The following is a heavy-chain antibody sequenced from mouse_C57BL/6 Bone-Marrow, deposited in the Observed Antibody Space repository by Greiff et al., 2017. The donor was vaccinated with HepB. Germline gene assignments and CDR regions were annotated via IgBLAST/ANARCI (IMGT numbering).Heavy chain of an antibody. D-gene: IGHD2-4*01. Sequence: QVQLQQSGPELVKPGASVKLSCKASGYTFTSYDINWVKQRPGQGLEWIGWIYPRDGSTKYNEKFKGKATLTVDTSSSTAYMELHSLTSEDSAVYYCARRVYDYDGGYAMDYWGQGTSVTVSS. CDR1: GYTFTSYD. V-gene: IGHV1-85*01. CDR2: IYPRDGST. J-gene: IGHJ4*01. CDR3: ARRVYDYDGGYAMDY.